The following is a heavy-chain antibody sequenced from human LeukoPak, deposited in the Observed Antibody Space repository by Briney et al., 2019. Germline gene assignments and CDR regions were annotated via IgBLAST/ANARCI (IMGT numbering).Heavy chain of an antibody. CDR3: ARVASSGYWGIFDY. J-gene: IGHJ4*02. D-gene: IGHD3-22*01. V-gene: IGHV3-64*01. Sequence: GGSLRLSCAVSGFTFSSYWMSWVRQAPGKGLEYVSAISSNGGSTYYANSVKGRFTISRDNSKNTLYLQMGSLRAEDMAVYYCARVASSGYWGIFDYWGQGTLVTVSS. CDR1: GFTFSSYW. CDR2: ISSNGGST.